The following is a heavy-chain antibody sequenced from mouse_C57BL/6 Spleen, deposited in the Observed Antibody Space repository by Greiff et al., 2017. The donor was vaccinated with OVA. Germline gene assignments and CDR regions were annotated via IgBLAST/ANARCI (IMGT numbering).Heavy chain of an antibody. CDR1: GFNIKDDY. CDR3: TGDFDV. Sequence: EVKLVESGAELVRPGASVKLSCTASGFNIKDDYMHWVKQRPEQGLEWIGWIDPENGDTEYASKFQGKATITADTSSNTAYLQLSSLTSEDTAVYYCTGDFDVWGTGTTVTVSS. J-gene: IGHJ1*03. CDR2: IDPENGDT. V-gene: IGHV14-4*01.